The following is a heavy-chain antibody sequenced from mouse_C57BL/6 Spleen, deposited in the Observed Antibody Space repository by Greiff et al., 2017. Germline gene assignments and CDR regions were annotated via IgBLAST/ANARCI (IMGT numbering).Heavy chain of an antibody. CDR3: AREGGYYDGSSLFDY. V-gene: IGHV1-53*01. J-gene: IGHJ2*01. CDR2: INPSNGGT. D-gene: IGHD1-1*01. Sequence: QVQLQQPGTELVKPGASVKLSCKASGYTFTSYWMHWVKQRPGQGLEWIGNINPSNGGTNYNEKFKSKATLTVDKSSSTAYMQLSSLTSEDSAVYYCAREGGYYDGSSLFDYWGQGTTLTVSS. CDR1: GYTFTSYW.